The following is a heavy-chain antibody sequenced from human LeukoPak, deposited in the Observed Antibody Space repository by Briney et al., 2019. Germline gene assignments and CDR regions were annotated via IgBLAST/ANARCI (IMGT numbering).Heavy chain of an antibody. V-gene: IGHV4-39*01. CDR2: IYYSGST. D-gene: IGHD3-16*02. J-gene: IGHJ4*02. Sequence: SETLSLTCTVSGGSISSSSYYWGWIRQPPGKGLEWIGSIYYSGSTYYNPSLKSRVTISVDTSKKQFSLKLSSVTAADTAVYYCARLWNYDYIWGSYRFFDYWGQGTLVTVSS. CDR1: GGSISSSSYY. CDR3: ARLWNYDYIWGSYRFFDY.